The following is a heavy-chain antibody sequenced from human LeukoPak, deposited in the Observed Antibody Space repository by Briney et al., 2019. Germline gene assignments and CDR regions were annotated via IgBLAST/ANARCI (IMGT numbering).Heavy chain of an antibody. J-gene: IGHJ5*02. V-gene: IGHV4-59*01. D-gene: IGHD1-1*01. CDR2: ISYSGST. Sequence: SETLSLTCTLSGGSISSYYWSWIRQPPGKGLEWIGYISYSGSTNFNPSLKSRVTISVDTSKNQFSLKLSSVTAADTAVYHCARGGTAGTNLNWFDPWGQGTLVTVSS. CDR3: ARGGTAGTNLNWFDP. CDR1: GGSISSYY.